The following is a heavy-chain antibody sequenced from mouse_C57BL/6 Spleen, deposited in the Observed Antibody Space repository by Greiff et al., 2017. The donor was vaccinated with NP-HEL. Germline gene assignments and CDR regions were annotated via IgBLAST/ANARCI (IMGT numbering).Heavy chain of an antibody. V-gene: IGHV1-81*01. Sequence: QVQLQQSGAELARPGASVKLSCKASGYTFTSYGISWVKQRTGQRLEWIGEIYPRSGNTYYNEKFKGKATLTADKSSSTAYMELRSLTSEDSAVYFCARWGVYGNYFTYWGQGTLVTVSA. CDR2: IYPRSGNT. CDR1: GYTFTSYG. CDR3: ARWGVYGNYFTY. J-gene: IGHJ3*01. D-gene: IGHD2-1*01.